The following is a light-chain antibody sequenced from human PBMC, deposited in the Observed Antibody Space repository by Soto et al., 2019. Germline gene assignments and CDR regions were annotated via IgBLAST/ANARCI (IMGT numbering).Light chain of an antibody. V-gene: IGKV1-5*03. CDR1: QTISSW. CDR3: LQHNSYPLT. Sequence: IQMTQSPSTLSGSVGDRVTITCRASQTISSWLAWYQQKPGKAPKLLIYKASTLKSGVPSRFSGSGSGTEFTLTISSXQPEDFATYHCLQHNSYPLTFGQGTKVDIK. J-gene: IGKJ1*01. CDR2: KAS.